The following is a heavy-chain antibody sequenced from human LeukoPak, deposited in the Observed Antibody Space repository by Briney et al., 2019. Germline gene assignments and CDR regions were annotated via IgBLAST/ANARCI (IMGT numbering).Heavy chain of an antibody. CDR2: IIPIFGTA. J-gene: IGHJ4*02. CDR1: GGTFSSYA. D-gene: IGHD6-19*01. V-gene: IGHV1-69*06. Sequence: ASVKVSCKAFGGTFSSYAISWVRQAPGQGLEWMGGIIPIFGTANYAQKFQDRVTITADKSTSTAYMELSSLRSEDTATYYCAKTPSIAVAVSPSFDYWGQGTLVTVSS. CDR3: AKTPSIAVAVSPSFDY.